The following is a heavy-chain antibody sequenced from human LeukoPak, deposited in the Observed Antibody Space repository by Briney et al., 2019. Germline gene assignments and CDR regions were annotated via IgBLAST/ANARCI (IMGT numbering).Heavy chain of an antibody. CDR3: ARDPPCGGDCSPSFDY. J-gene: IGHJ4*02. D-gene: IGHD2-21*02. CDR2: INPNSGGT. Sequence: ASVKVSCKASGYTFTSYAISWVRQAPGQGLEWMGWINPNSGGTNYAQKFQGRVTMTRDTSISTAYMELSRLRSDDTAVYYCARDPPCGGDCSPSFDYWGQGTLVTVSS. V-gene: IGHV1-2*02. CDR1: GYTFTSYA.